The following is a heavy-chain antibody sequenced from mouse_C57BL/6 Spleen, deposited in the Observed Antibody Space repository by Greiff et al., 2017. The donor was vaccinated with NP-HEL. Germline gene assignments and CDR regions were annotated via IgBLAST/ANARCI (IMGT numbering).Heavy chain of an antibody. J-gene: IGHJ2*01. CDR3: ARSIATVVADFDD. D-gene: IGHD1-1*01. CDR2: IDPSDSYT. Sequence: QVQLQQPGAELVKPGASVKLSCKASGYTFTSYWMQWVKQRPGQGLEWIGEIDPSDSYTNYNQKFKGKATLTVDTSSSTAYMQLSSLTSEDSAVYYCARSIATVVADFDDWGQGTTLTVSS. V-gene: IGHV1-50*01. CDR1: GYTFTSYW.